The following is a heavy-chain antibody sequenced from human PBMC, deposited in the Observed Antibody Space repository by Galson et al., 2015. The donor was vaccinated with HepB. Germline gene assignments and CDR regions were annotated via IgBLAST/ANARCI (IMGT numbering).Heavy chain of an antibody. CDR2: IRRNTYGGTT. CDR1: GFTFGDYA. CDR3: TREGNYYDRSGYYSFDY. D-gene: IGHD3-22*01. V-gene: IGHV3-49*03. J-gene: IGHJ4*02. Sequence: SLRLSCAASGFTFGDYAMSWFRQAPGKGLEWVGFIRRNTYGGTTEYAASVKGRFTISRDDSKSVADVQMNSLKTEDTAVYYCTREGNYYDRSGYYSFDYWCQGTLVTVSS.